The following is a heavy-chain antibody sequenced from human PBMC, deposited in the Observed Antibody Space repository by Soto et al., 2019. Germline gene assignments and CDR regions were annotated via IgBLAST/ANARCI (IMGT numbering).Heavy chain of an antibody. CDR1: GFTFSNYY. CDR3: AREETAWPLAYGLDV. Sequence: GGSLRLSCAVSGFTFSNYYIHWVRQAPGKGLEWVSSIRSGRDTFYADSVKGRSSISRDDATSSVSLQMNSLRGEDTAVYFCAREETAWPLAYGLDVWGQGTTVTVSS. CDR2: IRSGRDT. V-gene: IGHV3-21*01. D-gene: IGHD2-21*02. J-gene: IGHJ6*02.